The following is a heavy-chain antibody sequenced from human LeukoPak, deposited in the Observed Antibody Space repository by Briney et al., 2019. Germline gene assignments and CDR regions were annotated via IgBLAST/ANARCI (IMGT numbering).Heavy chain of an antibody. CDR1: GYTFSSYY. Sequence: ASVKVSCKASGYTFSSYYMHWIRQDPRHGLEWLGIINPSGGSTDYARKFQGRVTMTRDMSTSTVYMELSSLKSDDTAVYFCARVGQIGAVADYWGQGTLVTVSS. CDR2: INPSGGST. J-gene: IGHJ4*02. CDR3: ARVGQIGAVADY. D-gene: IGHD6-13*01. V-gene: IGHV1-46*01.